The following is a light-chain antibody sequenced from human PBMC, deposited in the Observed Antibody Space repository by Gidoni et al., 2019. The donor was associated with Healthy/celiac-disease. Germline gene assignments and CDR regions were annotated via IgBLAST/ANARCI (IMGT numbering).Light chain of an antibody. CDR3: MQALQTPPFT. CDR2: LGS. J-gene: IGKJ3*01. V-gene: IGKV2-28*01. Sequence: DIVMTQSLLSLPVTPGEPASSSCRSSQSLLHSNGYNYLDWYLQKPGQSPQLLIYLGSNRASGVPDRFSSSGSGTDFTLKISRVEAEDVGVYYCMQALQTPPFTFGPXTKVDIK. CDR1: QSLLHSNGYNY.